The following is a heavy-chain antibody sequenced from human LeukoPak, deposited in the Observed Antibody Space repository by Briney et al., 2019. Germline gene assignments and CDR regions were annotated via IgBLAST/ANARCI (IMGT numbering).Heavy chain of an antibody. V-gene: IGHV1-69*06. J-gene: IGHJ3*02. CDR2: IIPMSDTA. D-gene: IGHD1-26*01. CDR1: GGTFNSYA. Sequence: GASVKVSCKASGGTFNSYAISWVRQAPGQGLGWMGGIIPMSDTANYPQKFRGRLTITADIPTSTVYMELSSLRSEDTAVYYCARGDDTGRYMGDDAFDIWGQGTMVTVSS. CDR3: ARGDDTGRYMGDDAFDI.